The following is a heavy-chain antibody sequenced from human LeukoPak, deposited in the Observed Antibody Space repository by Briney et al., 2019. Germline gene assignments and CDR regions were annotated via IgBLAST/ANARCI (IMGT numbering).Heavy chain of an antibody. D-gene: IGHD1-26*01. Sequence: GGSLKLSCVASGFMFDDFGMSWVRQAPGKGLEWVSGINWMGGNAVYPDSMKGRFTISRDNAKNSVFLQLDRLRVEDTAVYYCTRRAGDTTHRHFDLWGRGTLVIVSS. J-gene: IGHJ2*01. CDR1: GFMFDDFG. CDR3: TRRAGDTTHRHFDL. V-gene: IGHV3-20*04. CDR2: INWMGGNA.